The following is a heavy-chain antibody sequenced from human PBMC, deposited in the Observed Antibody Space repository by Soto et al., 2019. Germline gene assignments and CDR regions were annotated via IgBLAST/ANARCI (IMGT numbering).Heavy chain of an antibody. Sequence: QVQLVQSGAEEKKPGASVKVSCKASGYTFTTYAMHWVRQAPGQRLEWMGWINGGNGNTKYSQKFQGRVTITRDTSASTAYMELSSLRSEDTAVYYCARSPIAAADWFDPWGQGTLVTVSS. CDR1: GYTFTTYA. CDR3: ARSPIAAADWFDP. CDR2: INGGNGNT. V-gene: IGHV1-3*05. D-gene: IGHD6-13*01. J-gene: IGHJ5*02.